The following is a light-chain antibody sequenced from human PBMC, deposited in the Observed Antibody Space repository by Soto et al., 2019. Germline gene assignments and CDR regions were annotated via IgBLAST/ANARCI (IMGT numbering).Light chain of an antibody. CDR1: SSDVGGYNY. J-gene: IGLJ2*01. CDR2: DVS. CDR3: CSYAGSYTGV. V-gene: IGLV2-11*01. Sequence: QSALNQPRSVSGSPGQSVTISCTGTSSDVGGYNYVSWYQQHPGKAPKVMIYDVSKRPSGVPDRFSGSKSGNTASLTISGLQAEDEADYYCCSYAGSYTGVFGGGTQLTVL.